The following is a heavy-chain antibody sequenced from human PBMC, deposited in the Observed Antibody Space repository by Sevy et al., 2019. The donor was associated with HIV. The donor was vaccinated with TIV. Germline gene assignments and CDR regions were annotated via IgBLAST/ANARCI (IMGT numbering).Heavy chain of an antibody. J-gene: IGHJ4*02. D-gene: IGHD2-15*01. CDR1: GFTFAKYS. V-gene: IGHV3-23*01. CDR2: FSFGCGRI. Sequence: AGSLRLSCAASGFTFAKYSMSWVRQAPGKELEWVSTFSFGCGRINYADSVKGRFTISRDDSKNTLFLQMNSLRAEDTATYFCAREGCSQPHDYWGQGTLVTVSS. CDR3: AREGCSQPHDY.